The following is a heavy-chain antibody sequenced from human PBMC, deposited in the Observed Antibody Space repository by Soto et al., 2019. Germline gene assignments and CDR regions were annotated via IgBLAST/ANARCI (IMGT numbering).Heavy chain of an antibody. V-gene: IGHV4-30-2*01. D-gene: IGHD3-16*01. J-gene: IGHJ4*02. CDR2: IYHSGST. CDR3: AMGGGYTFDY. CDR1: GGSISSGGYS. Sequence: QLQLQESGSGLVKPSQTLSLTCAVSGGSISSGGYSWSWIRQPPGKGLEWIAYIYHSGSTNYNPTPKSPVTISVDRSKTQFSRKLGSWTAAETAVYNCAMGGGYTFDYWGKGTLVTVSS.